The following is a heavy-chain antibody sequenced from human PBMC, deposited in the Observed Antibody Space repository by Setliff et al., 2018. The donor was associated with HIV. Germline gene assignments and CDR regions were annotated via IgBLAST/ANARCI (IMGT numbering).Heavy chain of an antibody. Sequence: GSLRLSCTVSGFTFSNYCMNWVRQAPGKGLEWVSYISSSSSTIYYADSVKGRFTISRDNAKNSLFLQMNSLRAEDTAVYYCASWRVPRDAFDIWGLGTRVTVSS. J-gene: IGHJ3*02. CDR2: ISSSSSTI. D-gene: IGHD3-3*01. V-gene: IGHV3-48*01. CDR3: ASWRVPRDAFDI. CDR1: GFTFSNYC.